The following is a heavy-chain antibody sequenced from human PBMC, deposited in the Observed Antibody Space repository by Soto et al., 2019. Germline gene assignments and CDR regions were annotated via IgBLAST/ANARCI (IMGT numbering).Heavy chain of an antibody. CDR1: GGSISSSNW. J-gene: IGHJ4*02. Sequence: QVQLQESGPGLVKPSGTLSLTCAVSGGSISSSNWWSWVRQPPGKGLEWIGEIYHSGSTNYNPSLKGRVTISVAKSKNQFSLKLSSVTAADTAVYYCARSAHTYYYDSSGAYWGQGTLVTVSS. CDR3: ARSAHTYYYDSSGAY. CDR2: IYHSGST. D-gene: IGHD3-22*01. V-gene: IGHV4-4*02.